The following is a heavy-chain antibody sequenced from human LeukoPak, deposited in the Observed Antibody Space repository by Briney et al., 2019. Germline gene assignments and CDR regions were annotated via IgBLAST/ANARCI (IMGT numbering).Heavy chain of an antibody. J-gene: IGHJ5*02. CDR3: ARERGRSGSAGWFDP. CDR2: ISHDAGNK. V-gene: IGHV3-30-3*01. Sequence: GGSLRLSCAASGFIFSDYIMHWLRQAPGRGLEWVALISHDAGNKHFADSVKGRFTISRDNSKNTMYLEMNDVRPDDSAMYYCARERGRSGSAGWFDPWGQGTPVTVSS. CDR1: GFIFSDYI. D-gene: IGHD5-12*01.